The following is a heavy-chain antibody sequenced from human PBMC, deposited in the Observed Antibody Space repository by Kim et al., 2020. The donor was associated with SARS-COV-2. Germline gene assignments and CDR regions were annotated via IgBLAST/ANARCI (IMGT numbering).Heavy chain of an antibody. J-gene: IGHJ3*02. V-gene: IGHV4-39*07. Sequence: SRVTISVDTSKNQFSLKLSSVTAADTAVYYCARDLGYGSGSYRGNDAFDIWGQGTMVTVSS. D-gene: IGHD3-10*01. CDR3: ARDLGYGSGSYRGNDAFDI.